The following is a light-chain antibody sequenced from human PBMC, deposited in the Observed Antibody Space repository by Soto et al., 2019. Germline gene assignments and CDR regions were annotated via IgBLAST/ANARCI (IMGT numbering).Light chain of an antibody. CDR3: QQYNNWWT. V-gene: IGKV3-11*01. CDR2: DAS. Sequence: EIVLTQSPDTLSLSPGERATLSCRASQSVSSYLAWYQQKPGQAPRLLIYDASNRATGIPARFSGSGSGTEFTLTINSLQSEDFAVYYCQQYNNWWTFGQGTKVDIK. CDR1: QSVSSY. J-gene: IGKJ1*01.